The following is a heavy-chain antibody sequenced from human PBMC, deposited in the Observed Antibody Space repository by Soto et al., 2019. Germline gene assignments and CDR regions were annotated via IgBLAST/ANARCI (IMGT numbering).Heavy chain of an antibody. CDR1: CGSINSYY. Sequence: PSETLSLTCTVSCGSINSYYWTWIRQPPGKGLEWIGHIYYSRSTYYNPSLKSRVTMSVDTSNNQVSLNLSSVTAADTAVYYCARVFGNFWSGYHVDYCGQGTLVTVSS. V-gene: IGHV4-59*01. CDR2: IYYSRST. CDR3: ARVFGNFWSGYHVDY. D-gene: IGHD3-3*01. J-gene: IGHJ4*02.